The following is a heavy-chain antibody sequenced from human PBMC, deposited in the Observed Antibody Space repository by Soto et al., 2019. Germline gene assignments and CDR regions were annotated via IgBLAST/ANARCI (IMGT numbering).Heavy chain of an antibody. CDR2: IYYSGST. CDR3: ARHGSGWYGMLYFDY. V-gene: IGHV4-39*01. J-gene: IGHJ4*02. CDR1: GGSVTSSGYC. Sequence: ESLSLTGTVCGGSVTSSGYCWGWIRQPPGKGLEWIGSIYYSGSTYYNPSLKSRVTISVDTSKNQFSLKLSSVTAADTAVYYCARHGSGWYGMLYFDYWGQGTLVPVSS. D-gene: IGHD6-19*01.